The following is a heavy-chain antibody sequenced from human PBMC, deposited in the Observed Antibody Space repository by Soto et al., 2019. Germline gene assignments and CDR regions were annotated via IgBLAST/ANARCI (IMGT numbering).Heavy chain of an antibody. CDR2: IKSDGPTT. CDR1: GFTFTSYW. D-gene: IGHD3-3*01. CDR3: PTSGATVHGIYHFGA. V-gene: IGHV3-74*01. Sequence: EVPLVESGGGLVQPGGSLRLSCAASGFTFTSYWMHWVRQAPGKGLVWVSRIKSDGPTTTYADSVKGRFTISRDNAMNAGFLQINSLGDEDWGVYYCPTSGATVHGIYHFGAWGQGTRVTISS. J-gene: IGHJ5*02.